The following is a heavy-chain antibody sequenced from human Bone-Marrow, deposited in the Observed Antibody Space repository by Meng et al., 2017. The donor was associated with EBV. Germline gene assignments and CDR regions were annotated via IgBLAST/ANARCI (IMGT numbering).Heavy chain of an antibody. J-gene: IGHJ5*02. Sequence: EVQLVESGGGLVKPVGSLRPSCAASGFTFTSFGINWVRQAPGKGLEWVSSISSSSTYIYYADSVKGRFTISRDNAKNSVYLQMNSLRAEDTAVYYCARDPLYDSSGYWFDHWGQGPRVTVYS. CDR3: ARDPLYDSSGYWFDH. CDR2: ISSSSTYI. CDR1: GFTFTSFG. V-gene: IGHV3-21*01. D-gene: IGHD3-22*01.